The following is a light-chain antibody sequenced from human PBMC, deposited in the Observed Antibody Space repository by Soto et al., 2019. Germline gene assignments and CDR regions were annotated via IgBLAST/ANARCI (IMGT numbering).Light chain of an antibody. V-gene: IGKV1-9*01. CDR2: AAS. Sequence: IPLTQSPSSLSASVGDRFTITCRASQGISSYLAWYQQKPGKAPKLLIYAASTLQSGVPSRFSCSGSGTDFTLTISSLQPEDFATYYCQQLNSYPPYTFGQGTKLEIK. CDR3: QQLNSYPPYT. J-gene: IGKJ2*01. CDR1: QGISSY.